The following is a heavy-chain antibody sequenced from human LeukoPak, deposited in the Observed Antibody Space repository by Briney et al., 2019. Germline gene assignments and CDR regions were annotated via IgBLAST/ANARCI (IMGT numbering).Heavy chain of an antibody. CDR2: ISYDGSNK. CDR1: GFTFSSYA. V-gene: IGHV3-30-3*01. J-gene: IGHJ4*02. CDR3: ARDSPGPLDY. Sequence: GGSLRLSCAASGFTFSSYAMHWVRQAPGKGLEWVAVISYDGSNKYYADSVKGRFTISRDNSKNTLYLQMNSLRAEDTAVYYCARDSPGPLDYWGQGILVTVSS.